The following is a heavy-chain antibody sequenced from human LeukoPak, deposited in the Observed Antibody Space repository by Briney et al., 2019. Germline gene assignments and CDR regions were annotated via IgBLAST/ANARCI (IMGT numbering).Heavy chain of an antibody. J-gene: IGHJ4*02. Sequence: PSETLSLTCTVSGGSLSSYYWSWIRQPPGKGLEWIGYVYYSGSTNYNPSLKSRVTISVDTSKNQFSLSLTSVTAADTAVYYCANSYSSTWYGDFDYWGQGTLVTVSS. CDR2: VYYSGST. CDR1: GGSLSSYY. V-gene: IGHV4-59*08. CDR3: ANSYSSTWYGDFDY. D-gene: IGHD6-13*01.